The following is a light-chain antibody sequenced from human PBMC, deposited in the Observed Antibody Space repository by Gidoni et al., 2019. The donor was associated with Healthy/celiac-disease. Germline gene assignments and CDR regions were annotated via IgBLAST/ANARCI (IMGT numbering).Light chain of an antibody. Sequence: DIVMTQSPDSLAVSLGERATINCKSSQSVLYSSNNKNDLAWYQQKPGQPPKLLIYWASTRESGVPDRFSGSGSGTDFTLTISSLQAEDVAVYYCQQYYSTPLYTFGQGTQLEIK. CDR2: WAS. CDR1: QSVLYSSNNKND. J-gene: IGKJ2*01. V-gene: IGKV4-1*01. CDR3: QQYYSTPLYT.